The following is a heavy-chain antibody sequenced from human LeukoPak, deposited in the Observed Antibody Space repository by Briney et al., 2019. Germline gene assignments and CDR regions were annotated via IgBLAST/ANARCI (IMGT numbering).Heavy chain of an antibody. Sequence: PGGSLRLSCAASGFTFSSYSMNWVRQAPGKGLEWVSSISSSSSYIYYADSVKGRFTISRDNAKNSLYLQMNSLRAEDTAVYYCARFPGPELPSLDYWGQGTLVTVSS. J-gene: IGHJ4*02. D-gene: IGHD1-7*01. V-gene: IGHV3-21*01. CDR2: ISSSSSYI. CDR1: GFTFSSYS. CDR3: ARFPGPELPSLDY.